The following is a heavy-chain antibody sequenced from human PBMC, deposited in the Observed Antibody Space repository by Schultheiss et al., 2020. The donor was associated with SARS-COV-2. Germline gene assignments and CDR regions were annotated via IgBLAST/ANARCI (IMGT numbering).Heavy chain of an antibody. V-gene: IGHV4-34*01. Sequence: SETLSLTCAVYGGSFSGYYWSWIRQPPGKGLEWIGEINHSGSTNYNPSLKSRVTISVDTSKNQFSLKLSSVTAADTAVYYCARSPHYGGNSNAFDIWGQGTMVTVSS. D-gene: IGHD4-23*01. CDR2: INHSGST. CDR3: ARSPHYGGNSNAFDI. J-gene: IGHJ3*02. CDR1: GGSFSGYY.